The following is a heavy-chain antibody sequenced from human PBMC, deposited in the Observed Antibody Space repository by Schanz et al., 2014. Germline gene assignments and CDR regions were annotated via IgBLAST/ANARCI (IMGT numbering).Heavy chain of an antibody. D-gene: IGHD4-17*01. CDR3: ARVPRRVTTRGGGSRYYFDY. Sequence: EVKLVESGGGLVQPGRSLRLSCAGSGFIFDDYAMHWVRQAPGKGLEWVSGINWNSGSMGYADSVKGRFTISRDNAKNTLYLQLNSLRAEDTAVYYCARVPRRVTTRGGGSRYYFDYWGQGALVTVSS. CDR2: INWNSGSM. J-gene: IGHJ4*02. V-gene: IGHV3-9*01. CDR1: GFIFDDYA.